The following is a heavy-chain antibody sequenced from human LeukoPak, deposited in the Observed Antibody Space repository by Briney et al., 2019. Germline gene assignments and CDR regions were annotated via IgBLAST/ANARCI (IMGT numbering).Heavy chain of an antibody. CDR1: GGSISSSSYS. CDR2: IYYSGST. D-gene: IGHD3-3*01. V-gene: IGHV4-39*01. Sequence: PSETLSLTCTVSGGSISSSSYSWGWIRQPPGKGLEWIGSIYYSGSTYYNPSLKSRVTISVDTSKNQFSLKLSSVTAADTAVYYCATFTYYDFWSGYPAEDYWGQGTLVTVSS. J-gene: IGHJ4*02. CDR3: ATFTYYDFWSGYPAEDY.